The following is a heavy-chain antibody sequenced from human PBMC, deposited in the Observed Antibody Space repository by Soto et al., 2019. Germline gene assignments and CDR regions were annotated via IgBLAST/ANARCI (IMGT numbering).Heavy chain of an antibody. Sequence: QVQLQQWGAGLLKPSETLSLTCAVYGGSFSGYYWSWIRQPPAKGLEWIGEINHSGSTNYNPSLKSRVTISVDTSNQFSLKLSSVTAADTAVYYCARPTRQWLGLRYYYGMDVWGQGTTVTVSS. J-gene: IGHJ6*02. CDR2: INHSGST. CDR1: GGSFSGYY. V-gene: IGHV4-34*01. D-gene: IGHD6-19*01. CDR3: ARPTRQWLGLRYYYGMDV.